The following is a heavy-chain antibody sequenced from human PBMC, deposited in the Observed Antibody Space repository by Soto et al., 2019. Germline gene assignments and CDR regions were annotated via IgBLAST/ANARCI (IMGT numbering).Heavy chain of an antibody. Sequence: GGSLRLSCAASGFTFSSYAMSWVRQAPGKGLEWVSAISGSGGSTYYADSVKGRFTISRDNSKNTLYLQMNSLRAEDTAVYYCAKGRHRPNRSSWYLGGYYYYYGMDVWGQGTTVTVSS. CDR2: ISGSGGST. CDR3: AKGRHRPNRSSWYLGGYYYYYGMDV. D-gene: IGHD6-13*01. J-gene: IGHJ6*02. V-gene: IGHV3-23*01. CDR1: GFTFSSYA.